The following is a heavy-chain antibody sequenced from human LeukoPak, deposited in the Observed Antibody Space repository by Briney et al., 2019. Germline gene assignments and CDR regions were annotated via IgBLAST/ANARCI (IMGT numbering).Heavy chain of an antibody. Sequence: GGSLRLSCAASGFTFSSYSMNWVRQAPGKGLEWVSVIYSGGSTYYADSVKGRFTVSRDNSKNTLYLQMNSLRAEDTAVYYCASSLLWFGELSYFDYWGQGTLVTVSS. D-gene: IGHD3-10*01. V-gene: IGHV3-66*01. CDR1: GFTFSSYS. J-gene: IGHJ4*02. CDR2: IYSGGST. CDR3: ASSLLWFGELSYFDY.